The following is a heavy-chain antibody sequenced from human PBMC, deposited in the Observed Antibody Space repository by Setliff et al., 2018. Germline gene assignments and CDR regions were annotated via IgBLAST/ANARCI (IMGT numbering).Heavy chain of an antibody. V-gene: IGHV4-39*01. D-gene: IGHD6-13*01. CDR1: GGSISSSDFY. CDR3: ARHGRLGSSWYGGSGYYYYYMDV. CDR2: IYYSGTT. Sequence: PSETLSLTCTVSGGSISSSDFYWGWIRQPPGKGLEWIGSIYYSGTTYYNPSLKSPVTISIDTSKNQSSLKLSSVTAADTAVYYCARHGRLGSSWYGGSGYYYYYMDVWGKGTTVTVSS. J-gene: IGHJ6*03.